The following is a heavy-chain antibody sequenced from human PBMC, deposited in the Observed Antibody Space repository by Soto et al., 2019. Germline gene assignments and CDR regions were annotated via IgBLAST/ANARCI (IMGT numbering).Heavy chain of an antibody. J-gene: IGHJ6*02. D-gene: IGHD3-9*01. Sequence: ASVKVSCKACGCTFSSYTISWVRQAPGQGLEWMGRIIPILGIANYAQKFQGRVTITADKSTSTAYMELSSLRSEDTSVFYCAMFNAQDMSTDGCYYYCMDVWGQGTTVIVSS. CDR2: IIPILGIA. CDR3: AMFNAQDMSTDGCYYYCMDV. V-gene: IGHV1-69*02. CDR1: GCTFSSYT.